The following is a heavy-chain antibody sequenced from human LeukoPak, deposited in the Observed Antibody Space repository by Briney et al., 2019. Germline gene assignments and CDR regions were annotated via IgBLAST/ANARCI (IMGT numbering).Heavy chain of an antibody. CDR3: ARVPGY. CDR2: FYTSGST. J-gene: IGHJ4*02. V-gene: IGHV4-61*02. CDR1: GGSISSGSYY. Sequence: SETLSLTCTVSGGSISSGSYYWSWIRQPAGKGLEWIGRFYTSGSTNYNPSPKSRVTISVDTSKNQFSLKLSSVTAADTAVYYCARVPGYWGQGTLVTVSS.